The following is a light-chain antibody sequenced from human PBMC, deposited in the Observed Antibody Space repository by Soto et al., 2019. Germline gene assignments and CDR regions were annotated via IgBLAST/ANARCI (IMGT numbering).Light chain of an antibody. CDR3: QQYNSYWT. CDR1: QSISSW. J-gene: IGKJ1*01. CDR2: KAS. V-gene: IGKV1-5*03. Sequence: DTQMTQSPSTLSASVGDRVTITCRASQSISSWLVWYQQKPGKAPKLLIYKASSLESGVPSRFSGSGSGTEFTLTISSLQPDDFATYYCQQYNSYWTFGQGTKVEIK.